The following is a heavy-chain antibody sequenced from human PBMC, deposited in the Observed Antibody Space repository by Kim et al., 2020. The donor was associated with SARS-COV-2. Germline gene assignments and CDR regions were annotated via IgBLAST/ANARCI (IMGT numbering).Heavy chain of an antibody. D-gene: IGHD6-19*01. J-gene: IGHJ4*02. Sequence: GGSLRLSCAASGFTFSSFAMTWVRQAPGKGLDWVSAISATGGSTYYADSVKGRFTISRDNSKNTLYLQMNSLRAEDTAVYYCAKDLDGWYGGWDYFDYWGQGSLVTVSS. V-gene: IGHV3-23*01. CDR3: AKDLDGWYGGWDYFDY. CDR1: GFTFSSFA. CDR2: ISATGGST.